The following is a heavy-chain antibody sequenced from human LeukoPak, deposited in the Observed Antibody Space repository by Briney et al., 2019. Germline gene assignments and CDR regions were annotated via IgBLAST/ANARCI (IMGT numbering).Heavy chain of an antibody. Sequence: PGGSLRLSCAASGFTFSSYAMNWVRQAPGKGLERVSSISDNGGSTYYTDSVKGRFTISRDNSKNTLWLQMNSLRAEDTAVYYCVKERGNTYSSYDYWAQGTLVTVSS. V-gene: IGHV3-23*01. D-gene: IGHD1-26*01. CDR3: VKERGNTYSSYDY. CDR1: GFTFSSYA. CDR2: ISDNGGST. J-gene: IGHJ4*02.